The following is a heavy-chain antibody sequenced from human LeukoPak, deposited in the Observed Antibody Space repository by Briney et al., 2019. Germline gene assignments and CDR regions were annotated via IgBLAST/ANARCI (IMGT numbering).Heavy chain of an antibody. CDR1: GFTFSSYW. CDR2: IKQDGSEK. Sequence: GGSLRLSCAASGFTFSSYWMSWVRQAPGKGLEWVANIKQDGSEKYYVDSVKGRFTISRDNAKNSLYLQMNSLRAEDTAVYYCARQTRRDGYNYDYWGQGTLVTVSS. CDR3: ARQTRRDGYNYDY. V-gene: IGHV3-7*01. J-gene: IGHJ4*02. D-gene: IGHD5-24*01.